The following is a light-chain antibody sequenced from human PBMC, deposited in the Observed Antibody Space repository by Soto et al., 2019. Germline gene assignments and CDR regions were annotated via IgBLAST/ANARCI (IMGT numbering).Light chain of an antibody. Sequence: QAVVTQEPSLTVSPGGTVTLTCASSTGAVTSGYSPNWIQQKPGQAPRALVYSSSKKHSWTPARFSGSLLGGKAALTLSGVQPEDEAEYYCLLYYDGTYVFGTGTNGTVL. J-gene: IGLJ1*01. CDR2: SSS. CDR3: LLYYDGTYV. V-gene: IGLV7-43*01. CDR1: TGAVTSGYS.